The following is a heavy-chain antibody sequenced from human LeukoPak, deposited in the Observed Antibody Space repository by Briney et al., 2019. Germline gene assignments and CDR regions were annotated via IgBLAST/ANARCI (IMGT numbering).Heavy chain of an antibody. Sequence: PGGSLRLSCAASGFTFSNAWMSWVRQAPGKGLEWVGRIKSKTDGGTTDYAAPVKGRFTISRDDSKNTLYLQMNSLKTEDTAVYYCARDGGVGATFGYWGQGTLVTVSS. CDR3: ARDGGVGATFGY. CDR1: GFTFSNAW. V-gene: IGHV3-15*01. J-gene: IGHJ4*02. CDR2: IKSKTDGGTT. D-gene: IGHD1-26*01.